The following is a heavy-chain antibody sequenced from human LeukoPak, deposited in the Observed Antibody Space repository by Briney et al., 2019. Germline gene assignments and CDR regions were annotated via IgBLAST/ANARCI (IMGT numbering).Heavy chain of an antibody. CDR3: ASRTVTTGSYYFDY. Sequence: PGGSLRLSCAASGFTFSSYAMSWVRQAPGKGLEWVSAISGSGGSTYYADSVKGRFTISRDSSKNTLYLQMNSLRAEDTAVYYCASRTVTTGSYYFDYWGQGTLVTVSS. CDR2: ISGSGGST. J-gene: IGHJ4*02. CDR1: GFTFSSYA. V-gene: IGHV3-23*01. D-gene: IGHD4-11*01.